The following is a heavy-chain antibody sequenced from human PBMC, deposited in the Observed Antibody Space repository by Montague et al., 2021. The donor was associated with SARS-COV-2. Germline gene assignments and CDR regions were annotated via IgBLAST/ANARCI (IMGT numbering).Heavy chain of an antibody. CDR3: VKGSGYP. V-gene: IGHV4-61*01. CDR1: GDSVISDKYY. CDR2: IYDSGST. D-gene: IGHD3-22*01. Sequence: SETLSLTCTVTGDSVISDKYYWSCIRQPTGNGLEWIGFIYDSGSTSYNPSLHSRVTITIDTSKNQFSLNLMSVTPADTAVYYCVKGSGYPRGQGTLVTVSS. J-gene: IGHJ5*02.